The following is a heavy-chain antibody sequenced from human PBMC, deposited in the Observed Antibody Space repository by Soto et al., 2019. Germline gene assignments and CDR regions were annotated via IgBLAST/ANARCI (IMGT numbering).Heavy chain of an antibody. J-gene: IGHJ3*02. Sequence: EVQLLESGGGLVQPGGSLRLSCAVSGFTFSNYDMSWVRQAPGKGLEWVSAVSGSGSSTYYADSVKGRFTISRDNSKNALYLQMNSLRAEDTAVYYCARRSPSWAFDIWGEGTMVTVSS. CDR1: GFTFSNYD. CDR3: ARRSPSWAFDI. D-gene: IGHD2-15*01. V-gene: IGHV3-23*01. CDR2: VSGSGSST.